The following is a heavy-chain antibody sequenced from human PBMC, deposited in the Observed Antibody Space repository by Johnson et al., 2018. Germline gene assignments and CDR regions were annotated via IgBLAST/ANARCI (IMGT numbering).Heavy chain of an antibody. CDR1: GFTFTSFS. Sequence: EVQLVESGGGLVKPGGSLRLSCAASGFTFTSFSMNWVRQAPGKGLEWVSSISSSSSSIDYADSGKGRFTISRDNAKNSLYLQTNSPRAEDTAVYYCARERSTGTLYYYGLDVWGQGTTVTVSS. J-gene: IGHJ6*02. CDR2: ISSSSSSI. V-gene: IGHV3-21*01. CDR3: ARERSTGTLYYYGLDV. D-gene: IGHD2-8*02.